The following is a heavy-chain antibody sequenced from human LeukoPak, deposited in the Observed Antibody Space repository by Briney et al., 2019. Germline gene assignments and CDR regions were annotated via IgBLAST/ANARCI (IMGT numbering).Heavy chain of an antibody. CDR2: ISYDGSNK. J-gene: IGHJ6*03. CDR1: GFIFSSYA. CDR3: ARGGQLWSRGYYYYYMDV. V-gene: IGHV3-30*04. D-gene: IGHD5-18*01. Sequence: PGGSLRLSCAASGFIFSSYAMHWVRQAPGKGLEWVAVISYDGSNKYYADSVKGRFTISRDNSKNTLYLQMNSLRAEDTAVYYCARGGQLWSRGYYYYYMDVWGKGTTVTVSS.